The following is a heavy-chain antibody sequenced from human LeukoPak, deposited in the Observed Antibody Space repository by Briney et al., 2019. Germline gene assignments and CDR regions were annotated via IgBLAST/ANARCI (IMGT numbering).Heavy chain of an antibody. J-gene: IGHJ4*02. D-gene: IGHD6-19*01. CDR1: GFTFSSYW. V-gene: IGHV3-7*05. Sequence: GGSLRLSCAASGFTFSSYWMSWVRQAPGKGLEWVAIIKQDGSQKYYVDSVKGRFTISRDNARNSLYLQMNSLRAEDTAVYWAVAGTTYWGQGTLVTVSS. CDR2: IKQDGSQK. CDR3: VAGTTY.